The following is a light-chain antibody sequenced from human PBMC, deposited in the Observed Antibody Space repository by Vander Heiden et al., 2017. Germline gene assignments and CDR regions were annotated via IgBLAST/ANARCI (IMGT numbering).Light chain of an antibody. CDR3: QQYGRSNT. V-gene: IGKV3-20*01. J-gene: IGKJ2*01. CDR2: GAS. CDR1: RSVRSSY. Sequence: EMVLTQSPGTLSSSPGARATLSCTASRSVRSSYLAWYQQKPGQAPRLLIYGASSRATAIPDRFSGSGSGTDFTLTISRLEPEDFAVYYCQQYGRSNTFGQGTKLEIK.